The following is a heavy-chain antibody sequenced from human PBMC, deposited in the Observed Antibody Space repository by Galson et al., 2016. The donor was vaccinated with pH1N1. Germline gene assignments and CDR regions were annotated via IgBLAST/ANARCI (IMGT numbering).Heavy chain of an antibody. CDR1: GFTFINAW. V-gene: IGHV3-15*04. Sequence: SLRLSCAASGFTFINAWMTWVRQAPGKGLEWVGRIASKSAGGTTEYAAPLKGRFTISRDDSKNTLYLQMNSLKTEGTAVYYCILLKQGFFDPWGQGTLVTVSS. CDR2: IASKSAGGTT. D-gene: IGHD2-8*01. J-gene: IGHJ5*02. CDR3: ILLKQGFFDP.